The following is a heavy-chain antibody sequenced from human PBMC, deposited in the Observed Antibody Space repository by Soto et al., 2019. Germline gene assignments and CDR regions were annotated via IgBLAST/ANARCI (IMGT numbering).Heavy chain of an antibody. Sequence: TLSLTCTVSGGSISSGGYYWSWIRQHPGKGLEWIGYIYHSGSTYYNPSLKSRVTISVDTSKNQFSLKLSSVTAADTAVYYCARTSQDDCTNGVCYTRGQQRTADFDYWGQGTLVTVSS. J-gene: IGHJ4*02. CDR2: IYHSGST. D-gene: IGHD2-8*01. CDR1: GGSISSGGYY. V-gene: IGHV4-31*03. CDR3: ARTSQDDCTNGVCYTRGQQRTADFDY.